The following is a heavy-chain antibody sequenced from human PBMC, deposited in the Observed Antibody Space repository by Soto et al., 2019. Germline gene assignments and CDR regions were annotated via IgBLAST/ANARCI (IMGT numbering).Heavy chain of an antibody. CDR2: IIPLFGTA. Sequence: GASVKVSCKASGGTFSTYAIDWVRQAPGQGLEWMGGIIPLFGTAKYAQNFQGRITITADESTNTAYMELRSLRSQDTAVYYCAGGVHHDSSGYYYFYWGQGTLGTVSS. J-gene: IGHJ4*02. CDR3: AGGVHHDSSGYYYFY. D-gene: IGHD3-22*01. CDR1: GGTFSTYA. V-gene: IGHV1-69*13.